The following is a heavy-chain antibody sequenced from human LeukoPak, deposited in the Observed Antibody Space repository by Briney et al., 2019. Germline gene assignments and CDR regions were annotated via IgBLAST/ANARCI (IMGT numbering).Heavy chain of an antibody. Sequence: ASVKVSCKASGYTFTSYYMHWVRQAPGQGLEWMGWINPNSGGTNYAQKFQGRVTMTRDTSISTAYMELSRLRSDDTAVYYCARGVSSWVYYFDYWGQGTLVTVSS. CDR2: INPNSGGT. J-gene: IGHJ4*02. CDR3: ARGVSSWVYYFDY. V-gene: IGHV1-2*02. CDR1: GYTFTSYY. D-gene: IGHD6-13*01.